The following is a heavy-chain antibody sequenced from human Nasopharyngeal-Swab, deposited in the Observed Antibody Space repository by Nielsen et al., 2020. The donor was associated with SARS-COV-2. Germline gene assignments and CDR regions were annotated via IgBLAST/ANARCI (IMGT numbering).Heavy chain of an antibody. J-gene: IGHJ4*02. CDR2: ISYDGSSE. CDR1: GFTFSTYG. CDR3: AKVLSSKTWIQPFDY. D-gene: IGHD5-18*01. V-gene: IGHV3-30*18. Sequence: GGSLRLSCAASGFTFSTYGMHWVRQAPGKGLEWVAVISYDGSSEYYADSVKGRFTISRDNSKNTLYLQMNSLRAEDTAVYYCAKVLSSKTWIQPFDYWGQGTLVTVSS.